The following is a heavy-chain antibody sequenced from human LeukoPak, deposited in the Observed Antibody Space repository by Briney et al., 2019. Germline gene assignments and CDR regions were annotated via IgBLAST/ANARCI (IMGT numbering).Heavy chain of an antibody. CDR3: AKDRYSSNWYYFDY. CDR2: ISWNSGSI. V-gene: IGHV3-9*01. D-gene: IGHD6-13*01. J-gene: IGHJ4*02. Sequence: PGRSLRLSCAASGFTFDDYAMHWARRAPGKGLEWVSGISWNSGSIGYADSVKGRFTISRDNAKNSLYLQMNSLRAEDTALYYCAKDRYSSNWYYFDYWGQGTLVTVSS. CDR1: GFTFDDYA.